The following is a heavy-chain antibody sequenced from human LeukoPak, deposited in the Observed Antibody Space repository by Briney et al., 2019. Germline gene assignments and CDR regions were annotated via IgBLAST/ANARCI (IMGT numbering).Heavy chain of an antibody. J-gene: IGHJ4*02. CDR1: GGTFSSYA. CDR2: IIPIFGTA. Sequence: SVKVSCMASGGTFSSYAISWVRQAPGQGLEWMGGIIPIFGTANYAQKFQGRVTITADESTSTAYMELSSLRSEDTAVYYCATRPSTYYDSSGFFDYWGQGTLVTVSS. D-gene: IGHD3-22*01. CDR3: ATRPSTYYDSSGFFDY. V-gene: IGHV1-69*13.